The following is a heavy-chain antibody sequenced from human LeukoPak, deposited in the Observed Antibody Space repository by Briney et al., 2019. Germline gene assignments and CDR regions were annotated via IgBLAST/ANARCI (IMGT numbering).Heavy chain of an antibody. CDR2: INPNSGGT. CDR1: GYTFTGYY. CDR3: ARISGWCGWFDP. D-gene: IGHD6-19*01. V-gene: IGHV1-2*02. Sequence: ASVKVSCKASGYTFTGYYMHWVRQAPGQGLEWMGWINPNSGGTNYAQKFQGRVTMTRDTSISTAYMELSRLRSDDTAVYYCARISGWCGWFDPWGQGTLVTVSS. J-gene: IGHJ5*02.